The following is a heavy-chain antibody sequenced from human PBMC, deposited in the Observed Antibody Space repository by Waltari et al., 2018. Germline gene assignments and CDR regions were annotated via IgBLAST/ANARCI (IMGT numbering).Heavy chain of an antibody. J-gene: IGHJ5*02. Sequence: QVQLVQSGAEVKKPGASVKVSCKVSGYTLTELSMHWVRQAPGKGLEWMGGFDPEDEETIYAQKFQGRVTMTEETSTDTAYMELSSLRSEDTAVYYCARFYCSSTSCYVFWFDPWGQGTLVTVSS. CDR2: FDPEDEET. V-gene: IGHV1-24*01. CDR3: ARFYCSSTSCYVFWFDP. CDR1: GYTLTELS. D-gene: IGHD2-2*01.